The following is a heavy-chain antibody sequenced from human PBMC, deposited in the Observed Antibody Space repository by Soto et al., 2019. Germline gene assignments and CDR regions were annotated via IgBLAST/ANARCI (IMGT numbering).Heavy chain of an antibody. Sequence: SETLSLTCTVSGGSVSSGSYYWSWIRQPPGKGLEWIGYIYYSGSTNYNPSLKSRVTISVDTSKNQFSLKLSSVTAADTAVYYCARAGAMVRGVIIPLYYFDYWGQGTLVTVSS. J-gene: IGHJ4*02. V-gene: IGHV4-61*01. D-gene: IGHD3-10*01. CDR3: ARAGAMVRGVIIPLYYFDY. CDR1: GGSVSSGSYY. CDR2: IYYSGST.